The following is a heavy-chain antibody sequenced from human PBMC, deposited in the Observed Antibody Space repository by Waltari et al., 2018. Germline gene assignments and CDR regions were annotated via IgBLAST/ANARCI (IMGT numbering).Heavy chain of an antibody. V-gene: IGHV1-69*12. CDR1: GGTYGSFG. Sequence: QVQLVQSGAEVKKPGSSVKVSCKASGGTYGSFGITWVRQAAGEGLEWMGGISPIFGTAPNYAQKFQGRLTVTADESTATVYMDLSGLRSDDTAVYYCARRQLGGPFDPWGQGTLVSVSS. CDR3: ARRQLGGPFDP. J-gene: IGHJ5*02. D-gene: IGHD3-16*01. CDR2: ISPIFGTAP.